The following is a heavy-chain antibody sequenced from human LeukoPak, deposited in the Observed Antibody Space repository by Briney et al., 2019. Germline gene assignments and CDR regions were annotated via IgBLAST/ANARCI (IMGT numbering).Heavy chain of an antibody. Sequence: GGSLRLSCAGSGFTFDDYAMHWVRQTPGKGLEWVSGISWNSGNIAYADFVGGRFTISRDNAKNSLSLQMNSLSDEDTAVYYCAKDAYGGATFFYYMDVWGKGTTVTVSS. V-gene: IGHV3-9*01. CDR3: AKDAYGGATFFYYMDV. J-gene: IGHJ6*03. CDR1: GFTFDDYA. D-gene: IGHD2/OR15-2a*01. CDR2: ISWNSGNI.